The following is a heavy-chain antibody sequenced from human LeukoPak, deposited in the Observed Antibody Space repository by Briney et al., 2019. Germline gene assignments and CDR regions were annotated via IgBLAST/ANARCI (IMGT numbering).Heavy chain of an antibody. D-gene: IGHD3-10*01. CDR2: IYYSGST. CDR1: GGSISSGGYS. Sequence: SETLSLTCTVSGGSISSGGYSWSWIRQHPGKGLEWMGYIYYSGSTYYNPSLKSRVTISVDTSKNQFSLKLSSVTAADTAVYYCARGKSGWFGVLGYFDYWGQGTLVTVSS. CDR3: ARGKSGWFGVLGYFDY. J-gene: IGHJ4*02. V-gene: IGHV4-31*03.